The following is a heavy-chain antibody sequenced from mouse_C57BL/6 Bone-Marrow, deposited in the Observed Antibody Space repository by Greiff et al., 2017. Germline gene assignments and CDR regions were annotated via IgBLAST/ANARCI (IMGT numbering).Heavy chain of an antibody. CDR3: TTGVCDG. D-gene: IGHD2-13*01. J-gene: IGHJ2*01. CDR1: GFNIKDDY. CDR2: IDPENGDT. Sequence: EVQLQESGAELVRPGASVKLSCTASGFNIKDDYMHWVKQRPEQGLEWIGWIDPENGDTAYASKFQGKATITADTSSNTAYLQLSSLTSEDTAVYYCTTGVCDGWGQGTTLTVSS. V-gene: IGHV14-4*01.